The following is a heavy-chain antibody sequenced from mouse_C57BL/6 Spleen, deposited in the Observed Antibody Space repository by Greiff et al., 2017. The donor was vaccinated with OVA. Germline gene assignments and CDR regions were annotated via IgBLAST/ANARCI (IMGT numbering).Heavy chain of an antibody. D-gene: IGHD1-1*01. CDR2: IDPSDSYT. V-gene: IGHV1-50*01. CDR1: GYTFTSYW. J-gene: IGHJ2*01. Sequence: VQLQQPGAELVKPGASVKLSCKASGYTFTSYWMQWVKQRPGQGLEWIGEIDPSDSYTNYNQKFKGKATLTVDTSSSTAYMQLSSPTSEDSAVYYCARRVTTVVEKTDYWGQGTTLTVSS. CDR3: ARRVTTVVEKTDY.